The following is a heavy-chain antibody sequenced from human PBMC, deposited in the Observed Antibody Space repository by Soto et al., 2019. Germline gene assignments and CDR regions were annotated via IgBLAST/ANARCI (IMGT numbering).Heavy chain of an antibody. J-gene: IGHJ4*02. Sequence: ASVKVSCKASGYTFTSYGISWVRQAPGQGLEWMGWISAYNGNTNYAQKLQGRVTMTTDTSTSTAYLELRSLRSDDTAVYYCARVEEGSPNGRFGELSYWGQGTLVTVSS. V-gene: IGHV1-18*01. CDR3: ARVEEGSPNGRFGELSY. CDR2: ISAYNGNT. CDR1: GYTFTSYG. D-gene: IGHD3-10*01.